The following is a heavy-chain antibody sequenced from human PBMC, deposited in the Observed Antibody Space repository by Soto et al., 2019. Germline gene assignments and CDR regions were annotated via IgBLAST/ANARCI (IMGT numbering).Heavy chain of an antibody. V-gene: IGHV1-46*01. Sequence: AASVTVSCTASGYLFINYYIHWVRPAPGQGLEWIGIINPNGSSTNYAQKFRGRVTMARDTSTSTVYMELSILRSDDTAVYYCARDLAAADYWGQGALVTVSS. CDR1: GYLFINYY. D-gene: IGHD6-13*01. CDR2: INPNGSST. CDR3: ARDLAAADY. J-gene: IGHJ4*02.